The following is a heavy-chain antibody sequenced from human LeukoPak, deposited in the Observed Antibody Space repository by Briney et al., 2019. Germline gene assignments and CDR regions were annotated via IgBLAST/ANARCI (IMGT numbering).Heavy chain of an antibody. CDR2: ISGSGGNT. J-gene: IGHJ4*02. V-gene: IGHV3-23*01. CDR1: GFTFSSYG. Sequence: HPGGSLRLSCAASGFTFSSYGMHWVRQAPGKGLEWVSAISGSGGNTYYADSVKGRFTISRDNSKNTLYLQMHSLRAEDTAVYYCAKAREGTTGRPYYFEYWGQGTLVTVSS. CDR3: AKAREGTTGRPYYFEY. D-gene: IGHD2/OR15-2a*01.